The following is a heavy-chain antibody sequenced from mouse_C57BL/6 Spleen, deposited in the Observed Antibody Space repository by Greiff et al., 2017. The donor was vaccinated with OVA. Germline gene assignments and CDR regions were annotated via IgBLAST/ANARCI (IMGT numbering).Heavy chain of an antibody. D-gene: IGHD1-1*01. CDR2: INPSNGGT. Sequence: QVQLQQPGTELVKPGASVKLSCKASGYTFTSYWMHWVKQRPGQGLEWIGNINPSNGGTNYNEKIKSKATLTVDTSSSTAYMQLSSLTSEDAAVYYCARHGSSYYWYFDVWGTGTTVTVSS. CDR3: ARHGSSYYWYFDV. V-gene: IGHV1-53*01. J-gene: IGHJ1*03. CDR1: GYTFTSYW.